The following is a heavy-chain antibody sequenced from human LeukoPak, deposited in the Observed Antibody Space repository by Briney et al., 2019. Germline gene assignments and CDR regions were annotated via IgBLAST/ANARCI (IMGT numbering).Heavy chain of an antibody. CDR3: TRDPNGDYVGAFDM. J-gene: IGHJ3*02. D-gene: IGHD4-17*01. CDR1: GFSFSSYG. Sequence: GGSLRLSCATSGFSFSSYGMNWVRQAPGKGLEWVSYIGGWSSPTDYADSVKGRFTISRDNSRDTLFLQMNSLRAEDTALYYCTRDPNGDYVGAFDMWGPGTMVTVSS. CDR2: IGGWSSPT. V-gene: IGHV3-48*04.